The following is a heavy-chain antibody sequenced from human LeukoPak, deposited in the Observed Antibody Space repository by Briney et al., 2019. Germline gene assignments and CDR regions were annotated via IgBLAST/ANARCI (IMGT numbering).Heavy chain of an antibody. CDR3: ARDTAMAVDY. J-gene: IGHJ4*02. D-gene: IGHD5-18*01. CDR2: INHSGST. Sequence: SETLSLTCAVYGGSFSGYYWSWIRQPPGKGLEWIGEINHSGSTNYNPSLKSRVTISVDTSKNQFSLKLSSVTAADTAVYYCARDTAMAVDYWGQGTPVTVSS. CDR1: GGSFSGYY. V-gene: IGHV4-34*01.